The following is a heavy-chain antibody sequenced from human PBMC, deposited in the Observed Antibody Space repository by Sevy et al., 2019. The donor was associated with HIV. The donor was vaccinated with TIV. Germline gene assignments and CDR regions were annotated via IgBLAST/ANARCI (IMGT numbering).Heavy chain of an antibody. Sequence: GGSLRLSSAASGFMFSDYHMSWIRQAPGKGLEWISYMSNSGTTIYYAESVKGRFSISRDNAEKSLYLQMNSLGAEDTAVYYCARAWFGEADGMDVWGQGTTVTVSS. CDR3: ARAWFGEADGMDV. D-gene: IGHD3-10*01. J-gene: IGHJ6*02. CDR2: MSNSGTTI. V-gene: IGHV3-11*01. CDR1: GFMFSDYH.